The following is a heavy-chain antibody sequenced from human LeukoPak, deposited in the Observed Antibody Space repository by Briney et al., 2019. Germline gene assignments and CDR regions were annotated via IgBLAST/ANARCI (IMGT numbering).Heavy chain of an antibody. CDR2: IYTSGST. Sequence: SETLSLTCTVSGGSISSGSYYWSWIRQPAGKGLEWIGRIYTSGSTNYNPSLKSRVTMSVDTSNQFSLKLSSVTAADTALYYCARGLRHLEWSHDAFDIWGQGTTVTVSS. J-gene: IGHJ3*02. CDR1: GGSISSGSYY. CDR3: ARGLRHLEWSHDAFDI. D-gene: IGHD3-3*01. V-gene: IGHV4-61*02.